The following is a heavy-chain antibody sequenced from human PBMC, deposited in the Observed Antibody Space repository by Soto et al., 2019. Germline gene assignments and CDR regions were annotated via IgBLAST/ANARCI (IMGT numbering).Heavy chain of an antibody. CDR2: IDPSGSYT. J-gene: IGHJ4*02. Sequence: GESLKISCQGSGYTLSNNWISWVRQKPGKGLEWMGKIDPSGSYTDYSPFFQGHVSLSVDKSVSTAYLQWSSLKTSDTAMYYCARHWDAGYRSGWSFDYWGQGTLVTVSS. V-gene: IGHV5-10-1*01. CDR1: GYTLSNNW. CDR3: ARHWDAGYRSGWSFDY. D-gene: IGHD6-19*01.